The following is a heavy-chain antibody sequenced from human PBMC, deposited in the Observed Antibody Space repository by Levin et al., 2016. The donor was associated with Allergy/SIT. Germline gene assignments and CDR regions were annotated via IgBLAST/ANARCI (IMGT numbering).Heavy chain of an antibody. CDR3: ARSSLRYFDWLLWTDYYYYGMDV. D-gene: IGHD3-9*01. CDR1: GYTFTSYG. CDR2: INPSGGST. Sequence: ASVKVSCKASGYTFTSYGISWVRQAPGQGLEWMGIINPSGGSTSYAQKFQGRVTMTRDTSISTAYMELSRLRSDDTAVYYCARSSLRYFDWLLWTDYYYYGMDVWGQGTTVTVSS. V-gene: IGHV1-46*01. J-gene: IGHJ6*02.